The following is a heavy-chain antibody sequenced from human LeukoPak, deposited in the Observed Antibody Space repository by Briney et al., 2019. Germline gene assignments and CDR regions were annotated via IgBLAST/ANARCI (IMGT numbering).Heavy chain of an antibody. V-gene: IGHV1-18*01. CDR2: ISAYNGNT. J-gene: IGHJ4*02. D-gene: IGHD2-21*02. Sequence: ASVKVSCKATGYTFTNYVMHWVRQTPGQRLEWMGRISAYNGNTNYAQKLQGRVTMTTDTSTSTAYMELRSLRSDDTAVYYCARLLFKTAGYFDYWAREPWSPSPQ. CDR1: GYTFTNYV. CDR3: ARLLFKTAGYFDY.